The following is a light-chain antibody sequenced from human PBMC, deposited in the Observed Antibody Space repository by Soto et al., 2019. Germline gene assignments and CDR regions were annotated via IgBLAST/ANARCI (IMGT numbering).Light chain of an antibody. J-gene: IGKJ2*01. CDR3: MQGTHWPYT. CDR1: QSLVTSDGDTY. V-gene: IGKV2-30*01. CDR2: KVS. Sequence: DVVMTQSPLSLPVTVGQPASISCRSSQSLVTSDGDTYLNWFQQRPGQSPRRLIYKVSNRDSGVPDRFSGSESGTGFTLKISRVEAEDVGVYFCMQGTHWPYTFGQGTKLEIK.